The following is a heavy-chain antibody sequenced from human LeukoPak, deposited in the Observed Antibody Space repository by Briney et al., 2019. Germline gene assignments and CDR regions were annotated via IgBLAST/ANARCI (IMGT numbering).Heavy chain of an antibody. CDR1: GGSINTYY. Sequence: SETLSLTCSVSGGSINTYYWSCIRQPAGKGLEWIGRIHSSGSTHYNPSLKSRVTMSLDTSKNQFSLKLTSVTTADTAVYYCARDNDFFDYWGQGTLLTVFS. J-gene: IGHJ4*02. V-gene: IGHV4-4*07. CDR2: IHSSGST. CDR3: ARDNDFFDY.